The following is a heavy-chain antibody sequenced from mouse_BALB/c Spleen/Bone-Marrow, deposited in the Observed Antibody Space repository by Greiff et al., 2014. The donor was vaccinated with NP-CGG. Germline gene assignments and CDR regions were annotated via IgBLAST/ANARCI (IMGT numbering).Heavy chain of an antibody. D-gene: IGHD2-1*01. CDR1: GFTFSSYG. V-gene: IGHV5-6-3*01. CDR2: INSNGGST. J-gene: IGHJ2*01. CDR3: VRGNYGNYVDYFDF. Sequence: VQLQQPGGGLVQPGGSLKLSCAASGFTFSSYGMSWVRQTPDKRLELVATINSNGGSTYYPDSVKGRFTISRDTAKNTLYLQVSSLKSEETAMYYCVRGNYGNYVDYFDFWGQGTTLTVSS.